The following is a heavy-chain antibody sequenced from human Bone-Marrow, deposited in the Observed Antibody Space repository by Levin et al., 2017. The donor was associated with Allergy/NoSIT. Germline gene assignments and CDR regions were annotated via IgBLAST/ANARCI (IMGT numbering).Heavy chain of an antibody. V-gene: IGHV3-74*01. CDR2: INNDGSRT. Sequence: PGGSLRLSCAASGFTFTRFWMHWVRQVPGKGLVWVSRINNDGSRTNYAESVKGRFTISRDNARNTLYLQMNSLRGEDTGVYYCARSLWSGYLDDDWGQGTLVTVSS. D-gene: IGHD3-3*01. J-gene: IGHJ4*02. CDR3: ARSLWSGYLDDD. CDR1: GFTFTRFW.